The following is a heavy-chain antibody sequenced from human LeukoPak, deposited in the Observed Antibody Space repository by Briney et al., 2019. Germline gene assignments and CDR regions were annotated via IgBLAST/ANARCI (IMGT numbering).Heavy chain of an antibody. J-gene: IGHJ5*02. D-gene: IGHD5-18*01. Sequence: GGSLRLSCAASGFTFSSYAMTWVRQAPGKGLEWVSTITDSVSGGSTYYADSVKGRFTIARDNSKNTLYLQMSSLRAEDTAVYFCAKDRTGYSYGYFLSPWGQGTLVTVSS. V-gene: IGHV3-23*01. CDR2: ITDSVSGGST. CDR3: AKDRTGYSYGYFLSP. CDR1: GFTFSSYA.